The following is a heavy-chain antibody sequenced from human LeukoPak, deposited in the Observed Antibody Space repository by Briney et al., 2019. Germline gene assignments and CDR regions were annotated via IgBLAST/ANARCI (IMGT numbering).Heavy chain of an antibody. V-gene: IGHV1-8*03. CDR3: ARVDDGGAFDN. J-gene: IGHJ4*02. CDR1: GYTFTSYD. Sequence: ASVKVSCKASGYTFTSYDINRVRQATGQGLEWMGWMNPNSGNTGYAQKFQGRVPITRNTSISTAYMELSSLRSEDTAVYYCARVDDGGAFDNWGPRTLVTVSS. CDR2: MNPNSGNT. D-gene: IGHD3-16*01.